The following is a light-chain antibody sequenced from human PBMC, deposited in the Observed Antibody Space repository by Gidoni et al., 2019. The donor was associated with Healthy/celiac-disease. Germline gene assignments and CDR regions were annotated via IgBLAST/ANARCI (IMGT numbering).Light chain of an antibody. J-gene: IGKJ3*01. V-gene: IGKV3-11*01. CDR3: QQRSNWPRIT. CDR2: DAS. CDR1: QSVSSY. Sequence: EIVLTQSPAPLSLSPGERATLSCRASQSVSSYLAWYQQKPGQARRLLIYDASNRATGIPARFSGSGSGTDLTLTISSLEPEDFEVYYCQQRSNWPRITFGPXTKVDIK.